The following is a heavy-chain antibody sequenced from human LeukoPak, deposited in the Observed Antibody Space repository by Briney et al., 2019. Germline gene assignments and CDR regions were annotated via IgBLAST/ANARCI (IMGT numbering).Heavy chain of an antibody. CDR1: GFTFSSYS. J-gene: IGHJ4*02. D-gene: IGHD6-13*01. CDR3: ARDRHSSSWYDY. V-gene: IGHV3-21*01. Sequence: GGSLRLSCAASGFTFSSYSMNWVRQAPGKGLEWVSSISSSSSYIYYTDSVKGRFTISRDNAKNSLYLQMNSLRAEDTAVYYCARDRHSSSWYDYWGQGTLVTVSS. CDR2: ISSSSSYI.